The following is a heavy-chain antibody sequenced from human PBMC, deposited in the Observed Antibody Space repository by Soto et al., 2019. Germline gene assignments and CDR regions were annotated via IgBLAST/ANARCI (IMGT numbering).Heavy chain of an antibody. D-gene: IGHD4-17*01. V-gene: IGHV4-61*01. Sequence: SETLSLTCSVSGGSVSSRNYFWGWIRQPPGKGLEWIGNIYYNGSTNYHPSLKSRVTISVDTPKNQFSLKLTSVTAADTAVYCCARVDYGDYPWFDPWGQGTLVTVSS. CDR2: IYYNGST. CDR1: GGSVSSRNYF. J-gene: IGHJ5*02. CDR3: ARVDYGDYPWFDP.